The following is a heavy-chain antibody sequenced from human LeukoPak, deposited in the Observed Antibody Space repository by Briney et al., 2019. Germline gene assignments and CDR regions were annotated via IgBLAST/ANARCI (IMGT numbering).Heavy chain of an antibody. CDR3: ARPYCSGGSCYLANFDY. Sequence: GGALGLSCGASWFTFSSYGMEWGRQAPGEGAGGGSSICSSSSYIYYADSVKGRFTISRDNAKNSLYLQMNSLRAEDTAVYYCARPYCSGGSCYLANFDYWGQGTLVTVSS. V-gene: IGHV3-21*01. J-gene: IGHJ4*02. CDR2: ICSSSSYI. CDR1: WFTFSSYG. D-gene: IGHD2-15*01.